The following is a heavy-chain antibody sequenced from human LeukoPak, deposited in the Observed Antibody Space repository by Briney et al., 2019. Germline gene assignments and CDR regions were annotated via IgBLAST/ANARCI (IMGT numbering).Heavy chain of an antibody. V-gene: IGHV3-30*02. CDR3: AKVKTDILIADS. CDR2: IRFDGSNT. CDR1: GFTFRLFG. Sequence: PGGSLRLSCAASGFTFRLFGMHWVRQAPGKGPEWVSFIRFDGSNTYHADSVKGRFTISRDNSKNTLYLQMNSLTSEDTAVYYCAKVKTDILIADSWGQGTLVTVSS. D-gene: IGHD2-21*02. J-gene: IGHJ4*02.